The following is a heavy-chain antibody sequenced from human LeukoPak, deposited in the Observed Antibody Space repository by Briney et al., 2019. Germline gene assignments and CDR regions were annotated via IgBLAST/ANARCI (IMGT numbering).Heavy chain of an antibody. CDR1: GYTFTSYY. J-gene: IGHJ5*02. CDR3: ARDFYGTTQFDP. V-gene: IGHV1-46*01. Sequence: GASVKVSCKASGYTFTSYYMYWVRQAPGQGLEWMGIINPSGGSTSYAQKFQGRVTMTRDMSTSTVYMELSSLRSEDTAVYYCARDFYGTTQFDPWGQGTLVTVSS. CDR2: INPSGGST. D-gene: IGHD1-14*01.